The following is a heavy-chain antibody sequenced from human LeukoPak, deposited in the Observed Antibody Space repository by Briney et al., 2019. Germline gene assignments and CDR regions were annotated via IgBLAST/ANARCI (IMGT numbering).Heavy chain of an antibody. CDR3: AREDRLYDSSGHYYVVFAY. CDR1: GGSIGSYY. V-gene: IGHV4-59*01. CDR2: IYYSGST. D-gene: IGHD3-22*01. J-gene: IGHJ4*02. Sequence: SETLSLTCTVSGGSIGSYYWTWIRLPPGKGLEWIGYIYYSGSTNYNPSLKSRVTISVDTSKNQFSLKLSSVTAADTAIYYCAREDRLYDSSGHYYVVFAYWGQGTLVTVSS.